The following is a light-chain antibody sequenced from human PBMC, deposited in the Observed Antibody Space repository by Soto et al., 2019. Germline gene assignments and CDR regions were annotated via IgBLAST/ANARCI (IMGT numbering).Light chain of an antibody. Sequence: DIQMTQSPSTLSAFLGDRVTITCRASQSVISSLAWYQQKPGKAPKLLIYDASTLESGVPSRFSGSGYGTEFTLTINSLQPGDFATYYCQQYESFSPYTFGQGTRLEI. CDR1: QSVISS. CDR3: QQYESFSPYT. J-gene: IGKJ2*01. V-gene: IGKV1-5*01. CDR2: DAS.